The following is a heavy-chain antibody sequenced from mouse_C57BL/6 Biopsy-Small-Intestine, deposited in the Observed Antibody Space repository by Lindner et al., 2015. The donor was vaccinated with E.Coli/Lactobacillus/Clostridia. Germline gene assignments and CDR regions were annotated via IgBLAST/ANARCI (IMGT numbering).Heavy chain of an antibody. CDR2: ILPGSGST. V-gene: IGHV1-9*01. J-gene: IGHJ1*03. CDR1: GYTFTGYW. CDR3: ARKGDGNYPYWYFDV. D-gene: IGHD2-1*01. Sequence: VQLQESGAELMKPGASVKLSCKATGYTFTGYWIEWVKQRPGHGLEWIGEILPGSGSTNYNEKFKGKATLTADTSSNTAYMQLSSLTTEDSAIYYCARKGDGNYPYWYFDVWGTGTTVTVSS.